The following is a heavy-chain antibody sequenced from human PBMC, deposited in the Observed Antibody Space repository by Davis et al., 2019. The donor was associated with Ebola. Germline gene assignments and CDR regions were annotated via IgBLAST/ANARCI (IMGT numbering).Heavy chain of an antibody. CDR2: IYYSGST. D-gene: IGHD1-1*01. CDR1: GDSISSSNW. CDR3: ARDAPPTWNYYYGMDV. Sequence: MPSETLSLTCAVSGDSISSSNWWSWIRQPPGKGLEWIGYIYYSGSTYYNPSLKSRVTISVDTSKNQFSLKLSSVTAADTAVYYCARDAPPTWNYYYGMDVWGQGTTVTVSS. V-gene: IGHV4-28*03. J-gene: IGHJ6*02.